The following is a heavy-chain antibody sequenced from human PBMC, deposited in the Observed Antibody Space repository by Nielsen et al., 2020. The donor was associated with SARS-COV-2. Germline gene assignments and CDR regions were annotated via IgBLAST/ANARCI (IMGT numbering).Heavy chain of an antibody. D-gene: IGHD3-10*01. Sequence: GGSLRLSCAASGFTFSSYGMHWVRQAPGKGLEWVAVISYDGSNKYYADSVKGRFTISRDNSKNTLYLQMNSLRAEDTAVYNCAKDQKAGGFDYWGQGTLVTVSS. V-gene: IGHV3-30*18. CDR3: AKDQKAGGFDY. CDR1: GFTFSSYG. CDR2: ISYDGSNK. J-gene: IGHJ4*02.